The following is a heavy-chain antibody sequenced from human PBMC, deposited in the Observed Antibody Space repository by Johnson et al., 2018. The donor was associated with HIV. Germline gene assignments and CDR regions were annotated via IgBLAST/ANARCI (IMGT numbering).Heavy chain of an antibody. D-gene: IGHD4-11*01. CDR1: GFTFDDYG. J-gene: IGHJ3*02. CDR3: ARNEYSNYGGRDAFDI. CDR2: ISSSGSTI. V-gene: IGHV3-48*04. Sequence: VQLVESGGGVVRPGGSLRLSCAVSGFTFDDYGMSWVRQAPGTGLEWVSYISSSGSTIYYADSVKGRFTISRDNAKNSLYLQMNGLRAEDTAVYYCARNEYSNYGGRDAFDIWGQGTMVTVPS.